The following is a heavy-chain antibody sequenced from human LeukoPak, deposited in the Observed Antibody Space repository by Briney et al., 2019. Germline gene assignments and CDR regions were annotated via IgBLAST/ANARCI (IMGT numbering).Heavy chain of an antibody. CDR2: IIPIFGTA. J-gene: IGHJ5*02. Sequence: SVKVSCKASGGTFSSYAISWVRQAPGQGLEWMGGIIPIFGTANYAQKFQGRVTITADKSTSTAYMELSSLRSEDTAVYYCARDARHRYCSSTSCYRGWFDPWGQGTLVTVSS. D-gene: IGHD2-2*01. V-gene: IGHV1-69*06. CDR1: GGTFSSYA. CDR3: ARDARHRYCSSTSCYRGWFDP.